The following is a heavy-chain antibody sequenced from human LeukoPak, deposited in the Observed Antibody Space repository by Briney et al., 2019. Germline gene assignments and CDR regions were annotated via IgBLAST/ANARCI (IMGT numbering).Heavy chain of an antibody. Sequence: GGSLRLSCAASGFTFSSYAMSWVRQAPGKGLEWVSAISGSGDRTYYADSVRGRFTMSRDNSKNTLYVQMNSLRAEDTAVYYCAKEMKPWMHFDYWGQGTLVTVSS. J-gene: IGHJ4*02. CDR1: GFTFSSYA. D-gene: IGHD5-12*01. V-gene: IGHV3-23*01. CDR3: AKEMKPWMHFDY. CDR2: ISGSGDRT.